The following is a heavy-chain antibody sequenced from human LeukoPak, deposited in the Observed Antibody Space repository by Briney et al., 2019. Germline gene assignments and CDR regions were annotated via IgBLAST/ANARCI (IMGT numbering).Heavy chain of an antibody. V-gene: IGHV1-69*06. CDR1: GGTFSSYA. CDR2: IIPIFGTA. D-gene: IGHD2-8*01. Sequence: ASVKVSCKASGGTFSSYAISWVRQAPGQGLEWMGGIIPIFGTANYAQKFQGRVTITADKSTSTAYMELSSLRSEDTAVYYCARELMGNDAFDIWGQGTMVTVSS. J-gene: IGHJ3*02. CDR3: ARELMGNDAFDI.